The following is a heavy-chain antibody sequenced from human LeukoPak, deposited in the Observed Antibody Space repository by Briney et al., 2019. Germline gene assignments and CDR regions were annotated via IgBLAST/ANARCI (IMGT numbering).Heavy chain of an antibody. CDR1: GGTFSSYA. CDR3: ASGSRIAAADLALDY. Sequence: ASVKVSCKASGGTFSSYAISWVRQAPGQGLEWMGGTIPIFGTANYAQKFQGRVTITADESTSTAYMELSSLRSEDTAVYYCASGSRIAAADLALDYWGQGTLVTVSS. V-gene: IGHV1-69*13. CDR2: TIPIFGTA. D-gene: IGHD6-13*01. J-gene: IGHJ4*02.